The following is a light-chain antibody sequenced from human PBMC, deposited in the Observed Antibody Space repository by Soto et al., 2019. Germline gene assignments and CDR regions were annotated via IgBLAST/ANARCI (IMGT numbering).Light chain of an antibody. J-gene: IGKJ1*01. Sequence: EIVMTQSPATLSVSPGERATLSCRASQSVSSNLAWYQQKPGQAPRLLIYGASTRATGIPASFSGSGSGTXXXXXXXXXXXXDXXXXXXQQYNNWPRTFGQGTKVEIK. CDR1: QSVSSN. V-gene: IGKV3-15*01. CDR3: QQYNNWPRT. CDR2: GAS.